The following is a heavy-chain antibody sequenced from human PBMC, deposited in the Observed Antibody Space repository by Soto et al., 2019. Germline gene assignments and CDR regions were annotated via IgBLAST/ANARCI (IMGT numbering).Heavy chain of an antibody. V-gene: IGHV3-49*04. CDR3: TRDALPRYYDACDV. CDR2: IRSNTYGGTT. J-gene: IGHJ3*01. Sequence: GGSLRLSCTASGFTFGDYAMTWVRQAPGKGLEWIGFIRSNTYGGTTEFAASVRDRFTMSRDDSKSTAYLQMNSLNTEDTAMYYCTRDALPRYYDACDVWGQGTMVTVS. CDR1: GFTFGDYA. D-gene: IGHD3-10*01.